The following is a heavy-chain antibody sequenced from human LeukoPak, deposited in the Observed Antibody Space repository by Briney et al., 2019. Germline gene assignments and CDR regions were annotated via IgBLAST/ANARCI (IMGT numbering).Heavy chain of an antibody. D-gene: IGHD6-6*01. CDR1: GFTFSSYG. V-gene: IGHV3-30*02. Sequence: PGGSLRLSCAASGFTFSSYGMHWVRQAPGKGLEWVAFIRYDGSNKYYADSVKGRFTISRDNSKNTLYLQMNSLRAEDTAVYYCAKDMSSSSHDFDYWGQGTLVTVSS. CDR2: IRYDGSNK. J-gene: IGHJ4*02. CDR3: AKDMSSSSHDFDY.